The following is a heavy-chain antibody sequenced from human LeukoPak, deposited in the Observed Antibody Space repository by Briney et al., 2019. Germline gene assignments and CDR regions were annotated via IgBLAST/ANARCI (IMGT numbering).Heavy chain of an antibody. CDR3: AKDWVTSGPETYYYGSGSYGVDY. Sequence: QTGGSLRLSCAASGFTFSSYGMHWVRQAPGKGLEWVAFIRYDGSNKYYADSVKGRFTISRDNSKNTLYLQMNSLRAEDTAVYYCAKDWVTSGPETYYYGSGSYGVDYWGQGTLVTVSS. D-gene: IGHD3-10*01. CDR2: IRYDGSNK. CDR1: GFTFSSYG. J-gene: IGHJ4*02. V-gene: IGHV3-30*02.